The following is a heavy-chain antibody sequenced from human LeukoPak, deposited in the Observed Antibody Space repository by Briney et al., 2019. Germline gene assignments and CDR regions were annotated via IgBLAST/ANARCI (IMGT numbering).Heavy chain of an antibody. J-gene: IGHJ4*02. CDR1: GYTFTSYD. CDR2: MNPNSGNT. D-gene: IGHD4-23*01. V-gene: IGHV1-8*01. CDR3: ARDPLGDNTSNFDY. Sequence: ASVKVSCKASGYTFTSYDINWVRQATGQGLEWMGWMNPNSGNTGYAQKFQGRVTMTRNTSISTAYMELSSLRSEDTAVYYCARDPLGDNTSNFDYWGQGTLVTVSS.